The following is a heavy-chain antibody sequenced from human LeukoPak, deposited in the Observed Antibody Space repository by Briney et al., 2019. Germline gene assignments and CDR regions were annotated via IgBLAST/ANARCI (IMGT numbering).Heavy chain of an antibody. CDR2: TYYRSKWYN. Sequence: SQTLSLTCAISGDSVSSNSAAWNWIRQSPSSGLEWLGRTYYRSKWYNDYAVSVASRITINPDTSKNQFSLQLNSVTPEDTAVYYCARDLLETTGYALGYWGQGTLVTVSS. CDR3: ARDLLETTGYALGY. D-gene: IGHD1-1*01. J-gene: IGHJ4*02. V-gene: IGHV6-1*01. CDR1: GDSVSSNSAA.